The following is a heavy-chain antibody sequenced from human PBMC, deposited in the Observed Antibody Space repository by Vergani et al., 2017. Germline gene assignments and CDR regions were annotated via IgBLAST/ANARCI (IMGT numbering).Heavy chain of an antibody. CDR3: AKRDAGFAFDI. J-gene: IGHJ3*02. Sequence: QVHLVESGGGVVQPGGSLRLYCAASGFTFSSYGMHWVRQAPGKGLEWVAFIRYDGSNKYYADSVKGRFTISRDNSKNTLYLQMNSLRAEDTAVYYCAKRDAGFAFDIWGQGTLVTVSS. CDR1: GFTFSSYG. D-gene: IGHD3-10*01. CDR2: IRYDGSNK. V-gene: IGHV3-30*02.